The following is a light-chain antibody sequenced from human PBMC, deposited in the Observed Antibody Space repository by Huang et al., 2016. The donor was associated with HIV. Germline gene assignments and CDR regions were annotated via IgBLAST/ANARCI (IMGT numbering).Light chain of an antibody. J-gene: IGKJ2*01. CDR2: AAS. Sequence: DIQITQSPSSLSASVGDRVTITCRTSQNINRYLNWYQQKPGKAPKLLISAASNVQSGVPSSFSGSGSGTDFSLTIGSLQPEDSATYYCQQSVRTPRTFGQGTKLEI. CDR3: QQSVRTPRT. V-gene: IGKV1-39*01. CDR1: QNINRY.